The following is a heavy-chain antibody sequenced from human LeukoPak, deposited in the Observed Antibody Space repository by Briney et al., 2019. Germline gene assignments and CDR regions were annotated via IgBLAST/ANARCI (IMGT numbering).Heavy chain of an antibody. D-gene: IGHD5-24*01. Sequence: PGGSLRLSCEASGFTFSTYSMNWVSQAPGKGLEWVSSITSGSSAINYADSMKGRFTISRDNARDSLYLHMNSLRDEDTAVYYCAGDERHAFDIWGQGTMVTVSS. J-gene: IGHJ3*02. CDR1: GFTFSTYS. V-gene: IGHV3-48*02. CDR2: ITSGSSAI. CDR3: AGDERHAFDI.